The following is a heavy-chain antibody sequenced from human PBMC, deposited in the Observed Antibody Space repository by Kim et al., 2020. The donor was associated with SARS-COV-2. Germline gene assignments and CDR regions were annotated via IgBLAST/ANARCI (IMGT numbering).Heavy chain of an antibody. V-gene: IGHV1-2*06. CDR1: GYTFTGYY. J-gene: IGHJ4*02. CDR2: INPNSGGT. Sequence: ASVKVSCKASGYTFTGYYMHWVRQAPGQGLEWMGRINPNSGGTNYAQKFQGRVTMTRDTSISTAYMELSRLRSDDTAVYYCARYKPKSSSSDYWGQGTLVTVSS. CDR3: ARYKPKSSSSDY. D-gene: IGHD6-13*01.